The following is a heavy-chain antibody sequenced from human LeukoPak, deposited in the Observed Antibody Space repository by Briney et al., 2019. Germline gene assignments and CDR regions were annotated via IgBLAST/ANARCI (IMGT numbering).Heavy chain of an antibody. Sequence: SETLSLTCTVSGGSISSYYWTWIRQPPGKGLEGIGYVDDSGSTIYSPSLKNRVTMSVDTSKKQVSLKLSSVTAADTAVYHCARVKVFQGAYDIWGQGTMVTVSS. CDR1: GGSISSYY. D-gene: IGHD3-3*01. V-gene: IGHV4-59*01. CDR2: VDDSGST. J-gene: IGHJ3*02. CDR3: ARVKVFQGAYDI.